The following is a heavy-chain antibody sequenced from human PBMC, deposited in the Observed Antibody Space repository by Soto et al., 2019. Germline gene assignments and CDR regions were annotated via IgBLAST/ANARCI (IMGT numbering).Heavy chain of an antibody. CDR3: ARGHLAVVPVASWFYYMDV. D-gene: IGHD2-2*01. V-gene: IGHV1-3*01. CDR1: GYTFTNYA. J-gene: IGHJ6*03. CDR2: INAGNGNT. Sequence: VSLKVSCKSSGYTFTNYAVHWVRQAPGQRLEWMGWINAGNGNTRFSQNLQGRVTITRDTSARTVYMELSSLRSEDTAVYYCARGHLAVVPVASWFYYMDVWGKGTTVTVSS.